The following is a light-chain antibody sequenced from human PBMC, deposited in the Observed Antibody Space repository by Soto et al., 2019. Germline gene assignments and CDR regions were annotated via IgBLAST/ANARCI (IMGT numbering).Light chain of an antibody. CDR3: QQYGTSVLT. V-gene: IGKV3-20*01. Sequence: EIVLTQSPGTLSLSPGERATLSCRASQSVNNAYLAWYQQKPGQAPRLLIYDASKRATGIPDRFSGSGSGEDFTFNNSRLEPEDFPVYYCQQYGTSVLTFGGGTKVEIK. J-gene: IGKJ4*01. CDR2: DAS. CDR1: QSVNNAY.